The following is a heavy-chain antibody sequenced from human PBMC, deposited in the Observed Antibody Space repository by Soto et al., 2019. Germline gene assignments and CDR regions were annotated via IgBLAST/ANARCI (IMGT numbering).Heavy chain of an antibody. CDR2: ISGSGGSS. CDR1: GFTFRSYA. CDR3: GGGGSESYGSGGGD. D-gene: IGHD3-10*01. V-gene: IGHV3-23*01. J-gene: IGHJ4*02. Sequence: GGFLSLCCASSGFTFRSYAMRWVREAPGKGLEWVAGISGSGGSSYYADSVKGRFTISRDNAQNSLFLQINRLRAEDTAVYYWGGGGSESYGSGGGDWGQRNLVTTCS.